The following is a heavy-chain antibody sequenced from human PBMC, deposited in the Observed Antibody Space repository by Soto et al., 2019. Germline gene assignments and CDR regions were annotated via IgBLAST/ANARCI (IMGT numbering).Heavy chain of an antibody. V-gene: IGHV1-46*01. D-gene: IGHD5-12*01. CDR3: ARRQRGYSGYDYFGYYGMDV. J-gene: IGHJ6*02. Sequence: ASVKVSCKASGYTFTSYYMHWVRQAPGQGLEWMGIINPSGGSTSYAQKFQGRVTMTRDTSTSTVYMELSSLRSEDTAVYYCARRQRGYSGYDYFGYYGMDVWGQGTAVTVSS. CDR2: INPSGGST. CDR1: GYTFTSYY.